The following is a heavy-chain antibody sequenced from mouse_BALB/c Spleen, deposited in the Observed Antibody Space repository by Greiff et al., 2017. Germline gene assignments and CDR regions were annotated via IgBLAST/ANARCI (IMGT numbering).Heavy chain of an antibody. D-gene: IGHD1-1*01. CDR1: GFTFSSYG. J-gene: IGHJ4*01. V-gene: IGHV5-6-3*01. Sequence: EVQLVESGGGLVQPGGSLKLSCAASGFTFSSYGMSWVRQTPDKRLELVATINSNGGSTYYPDSVKGRFTISRDNAKNTLYLQMSSLKSEDTAMYYCARITTVVATTYYAMDYWGQGTSVTVSS. CDR3: ARITTVVATTYYAMDY. CDR2: INSNGGST.